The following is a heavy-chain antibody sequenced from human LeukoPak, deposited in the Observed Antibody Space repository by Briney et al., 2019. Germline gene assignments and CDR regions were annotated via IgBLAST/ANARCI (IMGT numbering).Heavy chain of an antibody. V-gene: IGHV1-2*02. CDR1: GYTFTGYY. J-gene: IGHJ4*02. Sequence: ASVKVSCKASGYTFTGYYMHWVRQAPGQGLEWMGWINPNSGGTNYAQKFQGRVTMTRDTSISTAYMELSRLRSEDTAVYYCASTYCSSTSCYAHNFDYWGQGTLVTVSS. D-gene: IGHD2-2*01. CDR2: INPNSGGT. CDR3: ASTYCSSTSCYAHNFDY.